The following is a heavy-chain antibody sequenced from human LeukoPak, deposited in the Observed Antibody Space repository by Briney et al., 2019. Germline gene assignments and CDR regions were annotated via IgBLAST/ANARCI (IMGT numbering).Heavy chain of an antibody. CDR1: GFDFSSYA. V-gene: IGHV3-30*04. CDR3: ARPSFQSHSSSSLPDY. Sequence: GGSLRLSCAASGFDFSSYAMHWVRQAPGKGLEWMAVIIYDGSNKNYADSVKGRFTISRDNSRNTLYMKMNSLRVEDTAVYYCARPSFQSHSSSSLPDYWGQGTLVTVSS. D-gene: IGHD6-6*01. J-gene: IGHJ4*02. CDR2: IIYDGSNK.